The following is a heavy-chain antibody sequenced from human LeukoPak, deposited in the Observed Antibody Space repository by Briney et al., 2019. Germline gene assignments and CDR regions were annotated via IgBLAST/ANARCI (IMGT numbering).Heavy chain of an antibody. V-gene: IGHV3-30-3*01. CDR2: ISYDGSNK. CDR3: AREACSTSCQGVFDY. Sequence: PGGSLRLSCAASGFTFSSYAMHWVRQAPGKGLEWVAVISYDGSNKYYADSVKGRFTISRDNSKNTLYLQMNSLRAEDTAVYYCAREACSTSCQGVFDYWGQGTLVTVSS. J-gene: IGHJ4*02. D-gene: IGHD2-2*01. CDR1: GFTFSSYA.